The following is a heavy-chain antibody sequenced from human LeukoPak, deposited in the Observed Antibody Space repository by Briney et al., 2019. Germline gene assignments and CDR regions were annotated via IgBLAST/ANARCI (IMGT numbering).Heavy chain of an antibody. Sequence: QAGGSLRLSCAASGFTFNSYGMHWVRQAPGKGLEWVAFIRYDGSNKYYADSVKGRFTISRDNSKNTLYLQVNSLRAEDTAVYYCAKDPRLAVAGPCDYWGQGTLVTVSS. CDR2: IRYDGSNK. V-gene: IGHV3-30*02. J-gene: IGHJ4*02. D-gene: IGHD6-19*01. CDR1: GFTFNSYG. CDR3: AKDPRLAVAGPCDY.